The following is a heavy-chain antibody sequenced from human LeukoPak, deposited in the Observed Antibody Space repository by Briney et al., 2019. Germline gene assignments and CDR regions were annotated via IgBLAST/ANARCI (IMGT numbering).Heavy chain of an antibody. CDR3: TTDPVRGVIQVGNWFDP. V-gene: IGHV3-15*01. D-gene: IGHD3-10*02. CDR1: GFTFSYAW. Sequence: GGSLRLSCAASGFTFSYAWMSWVRQAPGKGLERVCRINSKNGGGTTDYAAPVKGRFTISRDNSKIMVYLQMNSLKTEDTAAYYCTTDPVRGVIQVGNWFDPWGQGTLVTVSS. J-gene: IGHJ5*02. CDR2: INSKNGGGTT.